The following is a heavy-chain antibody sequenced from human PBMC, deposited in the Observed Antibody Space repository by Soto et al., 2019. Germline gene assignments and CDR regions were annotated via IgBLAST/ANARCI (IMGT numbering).Heavy chain of an antibody. V-gene: IGHV1-2*02. CDR2: IIPNSGGT. CDR3: ARDQSPSSGWPGMDV. D-gene: IGHD6-19*01. Sequence: ASVKVSCKASGGTFSSYAISWVRQAPGQGLEWMGGIIPNSGGTNYAQKFQGRVTMTRDTSISTAYMELNRLRSDDTAVYYCARDQSPSSGWPGMDVWGQGTTVTVSS. CDR1: GGTFSSYA. J-gene: IGHJ6*02.